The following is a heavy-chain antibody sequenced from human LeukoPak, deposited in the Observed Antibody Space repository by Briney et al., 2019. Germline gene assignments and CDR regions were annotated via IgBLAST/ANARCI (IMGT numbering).Heavy chain of an antibody. CDR2: IWYDGSDK. J-gene: IGHJ5*02. Sequence: PGGSLRLSCAASGFTFSSYGMHWVRQAPGKGLEWVAVIWYDGSDKYYADSVKGRFTISRDNSKSTLYLQMNSLRVEDTAVYYCARVLGDSGWYLGWFDPWGQGTLVTVSS. CDR3: ARVLGDSGWYLGWFDP. V-gene: IGHV3-33*01. D-gene: IGHD6-19*01. CDR1: GFTFSSYG.